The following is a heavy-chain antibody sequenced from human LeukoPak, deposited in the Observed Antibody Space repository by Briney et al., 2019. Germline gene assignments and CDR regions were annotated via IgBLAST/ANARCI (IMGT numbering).Heavy chain of an antibody. Sequence: GESLKISCEGSGYSFTTYWIGWVRQMPGKGLQWMGIIYPGDSDTRYSPSFQGQVTISADKSINTAYLQWSSLKASDTAMYYCARRFNNYDFWTRWGQGTLVTVSS. V-gene: IGHV5-51*01. CDR3: ARRFNNYDFWTR. CDR1: GYSFTTYW. D-gene: IGHD3-3*01. CDR2: IYPGDSDT. J-gene: IGHJ4*02.